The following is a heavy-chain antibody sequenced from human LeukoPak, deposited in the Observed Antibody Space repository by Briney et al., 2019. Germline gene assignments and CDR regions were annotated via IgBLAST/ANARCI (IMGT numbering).Heavy chain of an antibody. V-gene: IGHV4-31*03. CDR3: ARDRCCSSTSCYTGNWFDP. CDR1: GGSICSGGYY. D-gene: IGHD2-2*02. Sequence: SQTLSLTCTVSGGSICSGGYYWRWIRQHPGKGLEWIGYIYYSGSTYYNPSLKSRVTISVDTSKNQFSLKLSSVTAADTAVYYCARDRCCSSTSCYTGNWFDPWGQGTLVTVSS. J-gene: IGHJ5*02. CDR2: IYYSGST.